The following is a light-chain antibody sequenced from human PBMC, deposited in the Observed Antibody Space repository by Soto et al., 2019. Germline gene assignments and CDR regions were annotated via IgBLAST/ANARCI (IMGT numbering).Light chain of an antibody. CDR1: HHLFFSSTIKSF. CDR2: WAS. CDR3: LQYISTPRT. V-gene: IGKV4-1*01. J-gene: IGKJ1*01. Sequence: INQTPDVHAVSLGPRATINRQSNHHLFFSSTIKSFLSWYQQKPGQPPKLLITWASTWECGVPERFSGSGSGTDFSLTISNLQADDVAVYYCLQYISTPRTFGQGTMVDI.